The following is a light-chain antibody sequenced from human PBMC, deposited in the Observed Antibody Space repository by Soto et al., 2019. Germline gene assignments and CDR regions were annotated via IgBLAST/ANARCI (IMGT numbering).Light chain of an antibody. V-gene: IGLV2-14*01. J-gene: IGLJ2*01. CDR1: SSDVGGSSF. Sequence: QSALTQPASVSGSPGQSITISCTGTSSDVGGSSFVSWYQQHPGKAPKLMIYEVSDRPSGVSNRFSGSKSGNTASLPISGLPAEGEADYYCRSYTTTSAHVVFGGGTKLTVL. CDR3: RSYTTTSAHVV. CDR2: EVS.